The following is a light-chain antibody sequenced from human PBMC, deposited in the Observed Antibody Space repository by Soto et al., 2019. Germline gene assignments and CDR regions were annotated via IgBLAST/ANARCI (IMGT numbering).Light chain of an antibody. V-gene: IGKV1-33*01. CDR1: QDISDY. CDR2: DAS. J-gene: IGKJ3*01. CDR3: QHSDNPPIFT. Sequence: DIQMTQSPSSLSASVGDIVTITCQASQDISDYLNWYQHKAGEAPKLLIFDASNLETGVPSRFSGGGSGTEFTFTISSLQPEDVATYYCQHSDNPPIFTFGPGTKVDIK.